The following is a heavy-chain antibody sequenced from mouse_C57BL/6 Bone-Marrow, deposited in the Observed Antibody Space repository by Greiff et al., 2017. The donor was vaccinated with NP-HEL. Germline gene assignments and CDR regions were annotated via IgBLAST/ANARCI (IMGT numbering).Heavy chain of an antibody. J-gene: IGHJ2*01. Sequence: ESGPGLVKPSQSLSLTCSVTGYSITSGYYWNWIRQFPGNKLEWMGYISYDGSNNYNPSLKNRISITRDTSKNQFFLKLNSVTTEDTATYYCARDDPDGYYFDYWGQGTTLTVSS. CDR3: ARDDPDGYYFDY. CDR1: GYSITSGYY. V-gene: IGHV3-6*01. D-gene: IGHD2-3*01. CDR2: ISYDGSN.